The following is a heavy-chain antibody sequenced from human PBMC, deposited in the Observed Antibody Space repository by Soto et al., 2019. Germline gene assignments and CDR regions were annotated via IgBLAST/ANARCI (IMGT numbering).Heavy chain of an antibody. CDR2: IWYDGSNK. D-gene: IGHD6-13*01. V-gene: IGHV3-33*01. CDR1: GFTFSSYG. CDR3: AREEGRQLVHLDY. Sequence: GGSLRLSCAASGFTFSSYGMHWVRQAPGKGLEWVAVIWYDGSNKYYADSVKGRFTISRDSSKNTLYLQMNSLRAEDTAVYYCAREEGRQLVHLDYWGQGTLVTVSS. J-gene: IGHJ4*02.